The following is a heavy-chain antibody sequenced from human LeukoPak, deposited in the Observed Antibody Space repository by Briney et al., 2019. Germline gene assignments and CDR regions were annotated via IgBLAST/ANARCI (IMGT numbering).Heavy chain of an antibody. J-gene: IGHJ3*02. Sequence: SETLSLTCTVSGGSVSSGTYHWSWIRQPPGEGLEWLGYIYYSGSTNYNPSLKSRVTISVDTSKNQFSLKLSSVTAADMAVYYCARVEWFGELSPFDIWGQGTMVTVSS. CDR1: GGSVSSGTYH. V-gene: IGHV4-61*01. CDR3: ARVEWFGELSPFDI. D-gene: IGHD3-10*01. CDR2: IYYSGST.